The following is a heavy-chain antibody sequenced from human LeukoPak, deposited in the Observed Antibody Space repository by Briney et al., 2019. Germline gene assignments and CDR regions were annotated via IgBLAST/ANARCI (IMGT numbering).Heavy chain of an antibody. CDR3: AKLREWELPDLFDY. J-gene: IGHJ4*02. V-gene: IGHV3-23*01. CDR1: GFTFSTYG. D-gene: IGHD1-26*01. CDR2: ISGSGGSR. Sequence: GGSLRLSCAASGFTFSTYGMSWVRQAPGKGLEWVSGISGSGGSRFYTDSVKGRFTISRDYSKNTLYLQMNSLRAEDTAVYYCAKLREWELPDLFDYWGQGTLVTVSS.